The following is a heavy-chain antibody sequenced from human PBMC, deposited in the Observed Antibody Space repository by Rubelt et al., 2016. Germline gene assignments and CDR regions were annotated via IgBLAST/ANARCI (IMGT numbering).Heavy chain of an antibody. V-gene: IGHV4-59*01. D-gene: IGHD6-13*01. J-gene: IGHJ4*02. CDR2: IYYSGST. Sequence: QVQLQESGPGLVKPSETLSLTCTVSGGSISSYYWSWIRQPPGKGLEWIGYIYYSGSTNYNPSLKSRVTISVDRSKTEFSLKLGAVTAADTAVYYCARADIAAAGTGIDYWGQGTLVTVSS. CDR1: GGSISSYY. CDR3: ARADIAAAGTGIDY.